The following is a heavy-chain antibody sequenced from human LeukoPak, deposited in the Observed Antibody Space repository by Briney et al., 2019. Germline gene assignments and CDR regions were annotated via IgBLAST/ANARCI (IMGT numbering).Heavy chain of an antibody. V-gene: IGHV3-9*01. CDR2: ISWNSGSI. J-gene: IGHJ4*02. Sequence: GRSLRLSCAASGFTFGDYAMHWVRHAPGKGLEWVSGISWNSGSIGYADSVKGRFTISRDNAKNSLYLQMNSLRAEDTALYYCAKDTRGYSGYDLIGWGQGTLVTVSS. CDR3: AKDTRGYSGYDLIG. D-gene: IGHD5-12*01. CDR1: GFTFGDYA.